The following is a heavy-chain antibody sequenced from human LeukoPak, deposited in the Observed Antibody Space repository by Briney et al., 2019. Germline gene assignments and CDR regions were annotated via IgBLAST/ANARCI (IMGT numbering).Heavy chain of an antibody. CDR2: IDWDYDK. Sequence: SGPALVIPTQTLTLTCTFSGFSLSTSGMRVRWIRQPPGKALEWLARIDWDYDKFYSTSLKARLTISKDTSKNQVVLTMTNMDPGDTATYFCARSPAAGTGYFDYWGQGSLVSVSS. CDR3: ARSPAAGTGYFDY. D-gene: IGHD6-13*01. CDR1: GFSLSTSGMR. J-gene: IGHJ4*02. V-gene: IGHV2-70*04.